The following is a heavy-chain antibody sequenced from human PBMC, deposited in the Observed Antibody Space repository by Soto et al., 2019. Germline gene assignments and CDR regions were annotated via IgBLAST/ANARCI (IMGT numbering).Heavy chain of an antibody. CDR2: IIGSGGST. J-gene: IGHJ5*02. V-gene: IGHV3-23*01. Sequence: PXGSLRLSCAAAGFTFSSYAMSWVRQAPGKGLEWVSAIIGSGGSTYYADSVKGRFTISRDNSKNTLYLQMNSLRAEDTAVYYCATNTQYNNHWGQGTLVTVSS. CDR1: GFTFSSYA. CDR3: ATNTQYNNH. D-gene: IGHD1-20*01.